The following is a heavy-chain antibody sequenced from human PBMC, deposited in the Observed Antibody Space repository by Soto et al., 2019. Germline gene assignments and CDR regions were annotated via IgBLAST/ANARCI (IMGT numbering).Heavy chain of an antibody. D-gene: IGHD3-10*01. CDR1: GYTFTSYA. CDR2: INAGNGNT. V-gene: IGHV1-3*01. Sequence: QVHLVQSGAEVKKPGASVKVSCTASGYTFTSYAMYWVRQAPGQRLEWMGWINAGNGNTKYSQKFQGRVTITRDTSASTAYMELSSLRSEDTAVYCCARDLAFGLSDYWGQGTLVTVSS. CDR3: ARDLAFGLSDY. J-gene: IGHJ4*02.